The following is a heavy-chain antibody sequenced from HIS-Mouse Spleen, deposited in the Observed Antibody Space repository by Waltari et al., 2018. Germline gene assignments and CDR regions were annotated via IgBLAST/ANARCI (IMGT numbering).Heavy chain of an antibody. CDR1: GLPVIGNH. CDR2: IYSGGST. J-gene: IGHJ4*02. Sequence: LVETGGGLIRPGGSLELPCASFGLPVIGNHLGWVRQAPGKGLEWVSVIYSGGSTYYADSVKGRFTISRDNSKNTLYLQMNSLRAEDTAVYYCARHYYYGSGSYYFDYWGQGTLVTVSS. V-gene: IGHV3-53*02. CDR3: ARHYYYGSGSYYFDY. D-gene: IGHD3-10*01.